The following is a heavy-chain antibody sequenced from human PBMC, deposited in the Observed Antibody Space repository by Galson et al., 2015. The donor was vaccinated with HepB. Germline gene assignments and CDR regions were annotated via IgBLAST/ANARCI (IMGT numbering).Heavy chain of an antibody. J-gene: IGHJ5*02. Sequence: SVKVSCKASGYTFTSYDINWVRQASGQGLEWMGWMNPNSGNTGYAQKFQGRVTMTRNTSIGTAYMELSSLRSEDTAVYYCARSKYCSGGSCYPRPNPPHVFDPWGQGTLVTVSS. CDR1: GYTFTSYD. CDR3: ARSKYCSGGSCYPRPNPPHVFDP. D-gene: IGHD2-15*01. V-gene: IGHV1-8*01. CDR2: MNPNSGNT.